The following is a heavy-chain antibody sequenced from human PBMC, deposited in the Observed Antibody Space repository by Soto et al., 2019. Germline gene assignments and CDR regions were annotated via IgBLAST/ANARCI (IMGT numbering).Heavy chain of an antibody. Sequence: ASVKVSCKASGYTFTSYYMHWVRQAPGQGLEWMGIINPSGGSTSYAQKFQGRVTMTRDTSTSTVYMELSSLRSEDTAVYYCASRIVVVVAATPPAFDIWGQGTTVTVSS. D-gene: IGHD2-15*01. CDR1: GYTFTSYY. CDR2: INPSGGST. V-gene: IGHV1-46*03. CDR3: ASRIVVVVAATPPAFDI. J-gene: IGHJ3*02.